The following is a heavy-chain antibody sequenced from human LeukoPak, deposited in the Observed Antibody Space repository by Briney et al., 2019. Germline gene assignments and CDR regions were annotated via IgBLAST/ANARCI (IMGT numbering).Heavy chain of an antibody. D-gene: IGHD2-2*02. J-gene: IGHJ4*02. Sequence: SVKVSCKASGGTFSSYAISWVRQAPGQGLEWMGGIIPNFGTANYAQKFQGRVTITTDESTSTAYMELSSLRSEDTAVYYCARNGDRYCSSTSCYTVWGQGTLVTVSS. CDR3: ARNGDRYCSSTSCYTV. CDR1: GGTFSSYA. CDR2: IIPNFGTA. V-gene: IGHV1-69*05.